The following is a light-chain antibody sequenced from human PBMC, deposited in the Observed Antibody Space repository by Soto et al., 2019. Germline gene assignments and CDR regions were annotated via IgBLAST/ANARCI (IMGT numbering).Light chain of an antibody. Sequence: QSALTQPASVSGSPGQSITISCTGTSSDVGGYNFVSWYQRHPGKAPKLMIYEVSNRPSGVSNRFSGSKSGNTASLTISGIQAEDEADYYCNSYTSSSTVVFVGGTKLTDL. CDR3: NSYTSSSTVV. V-gene: IGLV2-14*01. CDR2: EVS. CDR1: SSDVGGYNF. J-gene: IGLJ2*01.